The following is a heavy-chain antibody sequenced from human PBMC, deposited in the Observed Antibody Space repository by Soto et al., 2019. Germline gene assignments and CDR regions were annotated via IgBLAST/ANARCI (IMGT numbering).Heavy chain of an antibody. Sequence: GGSLRLSCAASGFTFSSYWMTWVRQAPGKGLEWVANIKQDGSAKNYVDSVKGRFSISRDNARNSLYLQMNSLTAEDTAMYYCARVISSGNDYWGQGTLVTVSS. CDR1: GFTFSSYW. D-gene: IGHD6-19*01. J-gene: IGHJ4*02. CDR2: IKQDGSAK. CDR3: ARVISSGNDY. V-gene: IGHV3-7*01.